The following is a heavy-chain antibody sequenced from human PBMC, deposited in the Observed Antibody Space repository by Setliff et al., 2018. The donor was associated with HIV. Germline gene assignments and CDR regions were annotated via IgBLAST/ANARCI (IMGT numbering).Heavy chain of an antibody. V-gene: IGHV4-39*02. D-gene: IGHD1-26*01. Sequence: SETLSLTCNVSGGFINTNSYYWGWIRQPPGKKVEWIGNVFYSGTTYYSPSLKSRVTISVDTAKNHFSLRLSSVTAADTAVYFCVALSVVQTQAMELAWFEPWGQGTPVTVTS. CDR2: VFYSGTT. CDR3: VALSVVQTQAMELAWFEP. CDR1: GGFINTNSYY. J-gene: IGHJ5*02.